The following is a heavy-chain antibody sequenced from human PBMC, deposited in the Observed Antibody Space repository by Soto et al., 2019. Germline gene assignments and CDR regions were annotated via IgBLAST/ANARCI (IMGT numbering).Heavy chain of an antibody. D-gene: IGHD1-1*01. V-gene: IGHV4-39*01. CDR3: ARQKRTGTTRGYFDY. Sequence: SETLSLTCTVSGDSISSSSYYWGWIRQPPGKGLEWIGSIYYTGSTYYSPSLKSRVTISVDTSKTQFSLKLSSVTAADTAVYYCARQKRTGTTRGYFDYWGQGTLVTVSS. CDR2: IYYTGST. J-gene: IGHJ4*03. CDR1: GDSISSSSYY.